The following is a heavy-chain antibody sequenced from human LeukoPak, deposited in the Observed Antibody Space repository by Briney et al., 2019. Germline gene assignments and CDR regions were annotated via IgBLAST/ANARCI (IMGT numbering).Heavy chain of an antibody. D-gene: IGHD3-22*01. CDR1: GYTFTSYY. Sequence: ASVKVSCKASGYTFTSYYMHWVRQAPGQGLEWMGIINPSGGSTSYAQKFQGRVTMTRDTSTSTVYMELSSPRSEDTAVYYCARGYYYDSSGYPDRINYWGQGTLVTVSS. J-gene: IGHJ4*02. CDR3: ARGYYYDSSGYPDRINY. V-gene: IGHV1-46*01. CDR2: INPSGGST.